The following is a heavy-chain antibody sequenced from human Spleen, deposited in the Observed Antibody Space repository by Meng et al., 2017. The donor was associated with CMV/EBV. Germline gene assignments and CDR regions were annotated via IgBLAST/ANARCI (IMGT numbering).Heavy chain of an antibody. J-gene: IGHJ5*02. V-gene: IGHV4-30-4*08. CDR3: ARDPLYGDTNWFDP. CDR1: VRSISSSDYY. Sequence: QGQLRASGPGRLSPSQTLSLTGTVSVRSISSSDYYWSWIRQPPGKGLEWIGYIYYSGSTYYHPSLKSRVTISVDTSKNQFSLKLSSVTAADTAVYYCARDPLYGDTNWFDPWGQGTLVTVSS. CDR2: IYYSGST. D-gene: IGHD5-18*01.